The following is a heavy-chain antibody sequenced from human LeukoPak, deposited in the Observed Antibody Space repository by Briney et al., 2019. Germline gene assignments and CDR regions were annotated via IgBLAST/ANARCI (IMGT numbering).Heavy chain of an antibody. V-gene: IGHV3-48*04. CDR1: GFTFSSYS. CDR2: ISSSGTTI. CDR3: ARRRDSGSLQHFDY. J-gene: IGHJ4*02. Sequence: GGSLRLTCAASGFTFSSYSMNWVRQAPGKGLEWVSYISSSGTTIYYADSVKGRFTISRDNAKNSLYLQMNSLRAEDTAVYYCARRRDSGSLQHFDYWGQGTLVTVSS. D-gene: IGHD1-26*01.